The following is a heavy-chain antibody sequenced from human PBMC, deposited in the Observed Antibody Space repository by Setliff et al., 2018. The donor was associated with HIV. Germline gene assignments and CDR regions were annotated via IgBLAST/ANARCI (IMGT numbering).Heavy chain of an antibody. CDR3: ARSWYYSDYKYFFDY. D-gene: IGHD3-22*01. J-gene: IGHJ4*02. Sequence: SGPTLVNPTQTLTLTCTFSGFSLSTRGVGVGWIRQPPGKALEWLTLVYWDNDKRYSPSLRSWLTITKDTSTNQVVLTMTNMDPVDTATYYCARSWYYSDYKYFFDYWGQGTLVTVSS. CDR1: GFSLSTRGVG. V-gene: IGHV2-5*02. CDR2: VYWDNDK.